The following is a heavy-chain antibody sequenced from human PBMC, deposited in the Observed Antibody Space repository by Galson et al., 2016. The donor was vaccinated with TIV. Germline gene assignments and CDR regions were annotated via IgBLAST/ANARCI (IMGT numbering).Heavy chain of an antibody. D-gene: IGHD4-17*01. Sequence: PALVTPTQTLTLTCTFSGFSLNSDGMCVSWIRQPPGKALEWLARIDWDGDKYYSTFLQTRLTISKDTSKNQVVLTTTNMDPVDTATYYCVRTPYGDSFGWYFDLWGRGTLVTVSS. J-gene: IGHJ2*01. CDR2: IDWDGDK. CDR3: VRTPYGDSFGWYFDL. V-gene: IGHV2-70*11. CDR1: GFSLNSDGMC.